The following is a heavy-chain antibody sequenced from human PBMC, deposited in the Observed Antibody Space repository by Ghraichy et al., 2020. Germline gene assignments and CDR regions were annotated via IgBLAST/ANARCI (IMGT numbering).Heavy chain of an antibody. CDR2: ISAYNGNT. Sequence: ASVKVSCKAAGDTFTSHGMSWVRQGPGQGLERMGWISAYNGNTNYAQKLQGRVTMTTDTSTSTAYMELRSLRSDDTAVYYCARDLDDFWSGYYDYWGQGTLVTVSS. CDR3: ARDLDDFWSGYYDY. CDR1: GDTFTSHG. D-gene: IGHD3-3*01. V-gene: IGHV1-18*04. J-gene: IGHJ4*02.